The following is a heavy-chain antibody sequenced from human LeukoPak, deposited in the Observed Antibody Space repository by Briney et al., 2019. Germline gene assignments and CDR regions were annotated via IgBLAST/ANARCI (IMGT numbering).Heavy chain of an antibody. Sequence: GESLKISCKGSGYSFTSYWIGWVRQMPGKGLEWVAVISYDGSNKYYADSVKGRFTISRDNSKNTLYLQMNSLRAEDTAVYYCARDRQAGYYYFHYWGQGTLVTVSS. CDR1: GYSFTSYW. D-gene: IGHD3-9*01. J-gene: IGHJ4*02. V-gene: IGHV3-30*19. CDR2: ISYDGSNK. CDR3: ARDRQAGYYYFHY.